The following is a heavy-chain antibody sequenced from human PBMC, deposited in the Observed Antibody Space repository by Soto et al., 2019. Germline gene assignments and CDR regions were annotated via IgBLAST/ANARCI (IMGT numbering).Heavy chain of an antibody. CDR2: ISSSSNTI. CDR1: GFTFSSYS. V-gene: IGHV3-48*01. Sequence: GGSLRLSCAATGFTFSSYSMNWVRQAPGKGLEWVSYISSSSNTIYYADSVKGRFTISRDNAKNSLYLQMNSLRAEDTAVYYCARAHGYLDAFDIWGQGT. CDR3: ARAHGYLDAFDI. D-gene: IGHD5-18*01. J-gene: IGHJ3*02.